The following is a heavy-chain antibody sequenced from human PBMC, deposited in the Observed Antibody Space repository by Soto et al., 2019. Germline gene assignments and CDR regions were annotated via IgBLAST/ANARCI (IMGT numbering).Heavy chain of an antibody. CDR1: GFTFSNYA. CDR2: ISSGSGDRI. CDR3: AKYLVDTSYSRGTFDI. V-gene: IGHV3-23*01. Sequence: EVQLLESGGGLVQPGGSLRLSCAASGFTFSNYAMSWVRQAPGKGLDWVSAISSGSGDRIYYADSVKGRFTFSRDNSKNTLYLQMNSLRAEDTAVYYCAKYLVDTSYSRGTFDIWGQGAVVTVSS. D-gene: IGHD2-15*01. J-gene: IGHJ3*02.